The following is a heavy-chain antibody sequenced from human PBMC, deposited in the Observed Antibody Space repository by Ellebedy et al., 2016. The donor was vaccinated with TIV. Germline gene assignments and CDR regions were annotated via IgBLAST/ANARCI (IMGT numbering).Heavy chain of an antibody. CDR2: FFPRSSAV. J-gene: IGHJ2*01. CDR3: ARHAAVPNFYFYFDL. Sequence: GESLKISCQASGYIFPSYWIAWVRPIPGKGLEWLGIFFPRSSAVKYSPSFKGQVTISADNSIRTAYLEWSSLKASDTAIYYCARHAAVPNFYFYFDLWGPGTMVTVSS. V-gene: IGHV5-51*01. D-gene: IGHD2-21*02. CDR1: GYIFPSYW.